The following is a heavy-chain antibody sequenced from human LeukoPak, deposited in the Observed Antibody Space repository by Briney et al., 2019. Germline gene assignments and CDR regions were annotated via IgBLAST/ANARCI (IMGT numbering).Heavy chain of an antibody. J-gene: IGHJ4*02. D-gene: IGHD3-22*01. Sequence: GGSLRLSCAASGFTFNSYGMSWVRQAPGKGLEWVSSISGSGGHKYYADSVKGRFTISRDNSKNTLYLQMNNLRADETAVFYCAKSGLIYDSSGYYYFDSWGQGTLVTVSS. V-gene: IGHV3-23*01. CDR1: GFTFNSYG. CDR3: AKSGLIYDSSGYYYFDS. CDR2: ISGSGGHK.